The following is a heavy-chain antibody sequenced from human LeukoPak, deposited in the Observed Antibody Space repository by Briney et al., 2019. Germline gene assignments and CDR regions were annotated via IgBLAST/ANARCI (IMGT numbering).Heavy chain of an antibody. Sequence: ASVKVSCKASGYAFTSYGISWVRQAPGQGLEWMGWISAYNGNTNYAQKLQGRVTMTTDTSTSTAYMELWSLRSDDTAVYYCATEPLGYCSSTSCYTGWGQGTLATVSS. CDR1: GYAFTSYG. D-gene: IGHD2-2*02. CDR3: ATEPLGYCSSTSCYTG. V-gene: IGHV1-18*01. CDR2: ISAYNGNT. J-gene: IGHJ4*02.